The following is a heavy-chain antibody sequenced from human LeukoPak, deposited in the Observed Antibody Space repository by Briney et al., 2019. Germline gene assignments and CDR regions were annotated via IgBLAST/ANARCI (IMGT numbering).Heavy chain of an antibody. Sequence: PGESLRLSCVASGFTFSDAWMHWVRQAPGEGLEWVGRVKSKTDGGAAEYAAPVKGRFTISRDDSMNTLNLQMDSLKDEDTAVYYCMTGISGAVHDGYWGQGTLVTVSS. D-gene: IGHD4/OR15-4a*01. CDR3: MTGISGAVHDGY. J-gene: IGHJ4*02. CDR2: VKSKTDGGAA. CDR1: GFTFSDAW. V-gene: IGHV3-15*01.